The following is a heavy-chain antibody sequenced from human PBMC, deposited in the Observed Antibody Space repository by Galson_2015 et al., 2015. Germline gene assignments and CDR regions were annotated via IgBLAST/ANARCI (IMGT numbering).Heavy chain of an antibody. V-gene: IGHV4-31*03. D-gene: IGHD2-2*01. CDR3: ARGYCSSTSCYLPFDY. J-gene: IGHJ4*02. CDR2: IYYSGST. CDR1: GGSISSGGYY. Sequence: TLSLTRTVSGGSISSGGYYWSWIRQHPGKGLEWIGYIYYSGSTYYNPSLKSRVTISVDTSKNQFSLKLSSVTAADTAVYYCARGYCSSTSCYLPFDYWGQGTLVTVSS.